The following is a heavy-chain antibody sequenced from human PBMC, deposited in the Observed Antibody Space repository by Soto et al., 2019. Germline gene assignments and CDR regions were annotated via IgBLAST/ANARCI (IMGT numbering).Heavy chain of an antibody. CDR3: ARDCGYSCFDY. CDR1: GFTFSSSW. Sequence: EVQLVESGGGLVQPGGSLRLSCAASGFTFSSSWMNWVRQAPGKGLEWVAGINEDGSEKYYVDFVKGRFTISRDNVENSLYLQMDSLRGEDTAVYFCARDCGYSCFDYWGLGTLVTVSS. CDR2: INEDGSEK. D-gene: IGHD5-18*01. J-gene: IGHJ4*02. V-gene: IGHV3-7*01.